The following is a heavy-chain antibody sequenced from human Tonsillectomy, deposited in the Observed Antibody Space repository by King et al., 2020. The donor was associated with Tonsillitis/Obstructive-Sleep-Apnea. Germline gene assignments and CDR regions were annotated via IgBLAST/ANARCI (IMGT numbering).Heavy chain of an antibody. CDR1: GGSFSGYY. CDR2: IDHSGST. V-gene: IGHV4-34*01. Sequence: VQLQQWGAGLLKPSETLSLTCAVYGGSFSGYYWSWIRQPPGKGLEWIGEIDHSGSTNYNPSLRSRVTISADTSKTQFSLNLSSVSAADTAVSFCARDITTDAFDIWGKGTMVTVSS. J-gene: IGHJ3*02. D-gene: IGHD3-3*01. CDR3: ARDITTDAFDI.